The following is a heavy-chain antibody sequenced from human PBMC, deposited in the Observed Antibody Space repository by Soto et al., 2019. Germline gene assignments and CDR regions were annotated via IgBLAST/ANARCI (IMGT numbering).Heavy chain of an antibody. CDR3: ARGHCGGDCYSEYYFDY. CDR1: GGTFSSYA. V-gene: IGHV1-69*01. J-gene: IGHJ4*02. Sequence: QVQLVQSGAEVKKPGSSVKVSCKASGGTFSSYAISWVRQAPGQGLEWMGGIIPIFGTANYAQKFQGRVTITADESTSTAYMELSSLRSEDTAVYHCARGHCGGDCYSEYYFDYWGQGTLVTVSS. D-gene: IGHD2-21*02. CDR2: IIPIFGTA.